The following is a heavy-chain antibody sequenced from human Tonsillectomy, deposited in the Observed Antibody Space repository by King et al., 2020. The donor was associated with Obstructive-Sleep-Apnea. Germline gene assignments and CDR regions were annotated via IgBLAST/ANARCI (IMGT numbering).Heavy chain of an antibody. Sequence: VQLQESGPGLVKPSETLSLTCTVSGGSISSYYWSWIRQPPGKGLEWIGYIYYSGSTNYNPPLKSRVTISVDTSKNQFSLKLSSVTAADTAVYYCATYGSGSYHDAFDIWGQGTMVTVSS. CDR2: IYYSGST. D-gene: IGHD3-10*01. CDR1: GGSISSYY. V-gene: IGHV4-59*08. CDR3: ATYGSGSYHDAFDI. J-gene: IGHJ3*02.